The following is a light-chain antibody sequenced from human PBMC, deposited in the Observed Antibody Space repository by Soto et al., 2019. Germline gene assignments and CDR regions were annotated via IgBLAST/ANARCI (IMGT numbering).Light chain of an antibody. J-gene: IGKJ1*01. Sequence: EIVLTQSPGTLSLSPGERATLSCRASQSVGSSLSWYQQKPGQAPRLLFYGASNRATAIPDRFSGSGFGTDFTLTITRLEPEDFALYYCHQRQSWPRTFGQGT. CDR2: GAS. CDR1: QSVGSS. V-gene: IGKV3-11*01. CDR3: HQRQSWPRT.